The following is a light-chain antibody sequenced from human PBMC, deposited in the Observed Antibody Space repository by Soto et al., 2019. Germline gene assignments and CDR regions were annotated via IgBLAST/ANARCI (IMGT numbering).Light chain of an antibody. V-gene: IGLV2-14*03. J-gene: IGLJ2*01. CDR2: DVT. Sequence: QSALTQPASVSGSPGRSVTISCTGTSSDVGGFNYVSWYQHLPGRAPKLIIYDVTNRPSGISYRFSASKSGRTASLTISGLQAEDEAYYYCSSYSSSTTPVVFGGGTKLTVL. CDR3: SSYSSSTTPVV. CDR1: SSDVGGFNY.